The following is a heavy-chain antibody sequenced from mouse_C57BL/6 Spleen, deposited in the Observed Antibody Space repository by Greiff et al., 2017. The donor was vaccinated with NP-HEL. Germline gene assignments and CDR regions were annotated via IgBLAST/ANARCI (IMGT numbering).Heavy chain of an antibody. CDR3: ARWDYDVMDY. J-gene: IGHJ4*01. CDR1: GFTFSSYA. Sequence: EVQLVESGGGLVKPGGSLKLSCAASGFTFSSYAMSWVRQTPEKRLEWVATISDGGSYTYYPDNVKSRFTISRDNAKNNLYLQMSHLKSEDTAMYYCARWDYDVMDYWGQGTSVTVSS. CDR2: ISDGGSYT. V-gene: IGHV5-4*01.